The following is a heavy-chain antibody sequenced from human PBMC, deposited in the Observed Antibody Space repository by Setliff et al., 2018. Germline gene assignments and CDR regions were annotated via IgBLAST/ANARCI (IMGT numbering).Heavy chain of an antibody. V-gene: IGHV3-66*01. Sequence: GESLKISCAASGFTVNTNYMTWVRQAPGKGLEWVSITYRDGSTYYAESVKGRFTLSRDSTKNTLSLQMNSLRAEDTAVYYCAREVNDNFWSGYLYYYGMDVWGQGTTVTVS. CDR3: AREVNDNFWSGYLYYYGMDV. CDR1: GFTVNTNY. D-gene: IGHD3-3*01. J-gene: IGHJ6*02. CDR2: TYRDGST.